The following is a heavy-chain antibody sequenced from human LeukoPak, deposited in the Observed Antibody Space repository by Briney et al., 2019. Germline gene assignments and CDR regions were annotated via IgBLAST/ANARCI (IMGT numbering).Heavy chain of an antibody. CDR3: AKIFFGDWNYGSPSPDIDY. CDR2: INPSGGST. Sequence: ASVKVSCKASGYTFTSYYMHWVRQAPGQGLEWMGIINPSGGSTSYAQKFQGRVTMTRDMSTSTVYMELSSLRSEDTAVYYCAKIFFGDWNYGSPSPDIDYWGQGTLVTVSS. CDR1: GYTFTSYY. D-gene: IGHD1-7*01. V-gene: IGHV1-46*01. J-gene: IGHJ4*02.